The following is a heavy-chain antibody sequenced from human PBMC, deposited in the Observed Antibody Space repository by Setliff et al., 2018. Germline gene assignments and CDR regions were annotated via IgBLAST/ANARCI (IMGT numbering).Heavy chain of an antibody. J-gene: IGHJ6*03. CDR1: GGTFSSYA. V-gene: IGHV1-69*06. CDR2: IIPISGTA. Sequence: SVKVSCKASGGTFSSYAISWVRQAPGQGLEWMGRIIPISGTANYAQKFQGRVTITADKSTSTAYMELSSLRSEDTAVYYCARGRHPPWSGYPYYYMDVWGKGTTVTVSS. D-gene: IGHD3-3*01. CDR3: ARGRHPPWSGYPYYYMDV.